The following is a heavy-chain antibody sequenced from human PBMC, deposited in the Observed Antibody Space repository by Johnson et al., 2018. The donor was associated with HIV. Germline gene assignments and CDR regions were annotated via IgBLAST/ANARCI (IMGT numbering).Heavy chain of an antibody. D-gene: IGHD4-23*01. CDR2: IRYDGSNK. V-gene: IGHV3-30*02. Sequence: QVQLVESGGGVVQPGGSLRLSCVASGFTLSSYGMHWVRQAPGKGLEWVAFIRYDGSNKYYGDSVKGRFTISRDNSKNSLYLQMNSLRTEDTALYYCAKGLGNVDAFDIWGQGTMVTVYS. CDR3: AKGLGNVDAFDI. CDR1: GFTLSSYG. J-gene: IGHJ3*02.